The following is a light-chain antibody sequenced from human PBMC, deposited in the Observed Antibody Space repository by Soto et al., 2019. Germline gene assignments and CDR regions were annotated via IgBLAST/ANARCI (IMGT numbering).Light chain of an antibody. Sequence: EIVLAQPPRTLSLSPGERATLSWRGSQSVSSSYLAWYQQKPGQAPRLLIYGASSRATGIPDRFSGSGSGTDFTLTISRLEPEDFAVYYCQQYGSSPPWTFGQGTKVDIK. V-gene: IGKV3-20*01. CDR3: QQYGSSPPWT. CDR2: GAS. J-gene: IGKJ1*01. CDR1: QSVSSSY.